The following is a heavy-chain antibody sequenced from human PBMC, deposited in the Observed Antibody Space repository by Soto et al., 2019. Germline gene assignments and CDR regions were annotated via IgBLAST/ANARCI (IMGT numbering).Heavy chain of an antibody. J-gene: IGHJ6*02. CDR2: IGDNSVKT. V-gene: IGHV3-23*01. Sequence: GGSLRLSCAASGFTVSSKYMSWVRQAPGKGLEWVSAIGDNSVKTFYTDSVKGRFTISRDNSKNTLYLQMNSLRAEDTAIYYCAKYFADRSTSREVYDHWGQGTTVTGSS. D-gene: IGHD3-22*01. CDR3: AKYFADRSTSREVYDH. CDR1: GFTVSSKY.